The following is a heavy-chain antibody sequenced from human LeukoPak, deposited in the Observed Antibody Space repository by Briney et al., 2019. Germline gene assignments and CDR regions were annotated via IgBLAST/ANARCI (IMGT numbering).Heavy chain of an antibody. Sequence: GASVKVSCKAPGYTFTTYAMNWVRQAPGQGLEWMGWINTNTGSPNYAQGFTGRFVFSLDTSVSTAYLQITSLKAEDTAVYYCARTRAPHYYASGSPDFWGQGTLVIVSS. D-gene: IGHD3-10*01. CDR3: ARTRAPHYYASGSPDF. V-gene: IGHV7-4-1*02. J-gene: IGHJ4*02. CDR1: GYTFTTYA. CDR2: INTNTGSP.